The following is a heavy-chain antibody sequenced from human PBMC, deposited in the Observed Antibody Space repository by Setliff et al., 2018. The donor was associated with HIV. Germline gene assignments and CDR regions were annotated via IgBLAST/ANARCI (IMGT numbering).Heavy chain of an antibody. Sequence: GGSLRLSCAASGFTFNTYAMNWVRQAPGKGLEWVSGIRGSGSSTYYADSVKGRFTISRDNSKNTLYLQMNSLRAEDTAVYYCAKGSGKITIYYYYMDVWGKGTTVTVSS. D-gene: IGHD3-3*01. CDR1: GFTFNTYA. CDR2: IRGSGSST. CDR3: AKGSGKITIYYYYMDV. V-gene: IGHV3-23*01. J-gene: IGHJ6*03.